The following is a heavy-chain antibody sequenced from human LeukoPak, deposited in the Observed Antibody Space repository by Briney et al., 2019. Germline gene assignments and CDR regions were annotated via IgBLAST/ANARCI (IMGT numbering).Heavy chain of an antibody. CDR3: ARSYFDSSGYYYDRQFFDY. D-gene: IGHD3-22*01. J-gene: IGHJ4*02. CDR2: INPSGGRT. Sequence: ASVKVSCKASGYTFTNYYMYWVRQAPGQGLEWMGIINPSGGRTRYAQKFQGRVTMTRDMSTSTLYMELSSLRSEDTAVYYCARSYFDSSGYYYDRQFFDYWGQGTLVTVSS. CDR1: GYTFTNYY. V-gene: IGHV1-46*01.